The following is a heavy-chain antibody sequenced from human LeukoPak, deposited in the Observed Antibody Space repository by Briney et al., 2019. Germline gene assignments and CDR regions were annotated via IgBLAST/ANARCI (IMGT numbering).Heavy chain of an antibody. V-gene: IGHV4-4*07. Sequence: NPSETLSLTCTVSGGSISSYYWSWIRQPAGEGLEWIGRIYSSGRTHYSPSLKSRVAISVDTSKNRFSLRLSSVTAADTAVYYCARDLGGSYSSETWFDPWGQGTLVTVSS. CDR3: ARDLGGSYSSETWFDP. CDR2: IYSSGRT. CDR1: GGSISSYY. J-gene: IGHJ5*02. D-gene: IGHD1-26*01.